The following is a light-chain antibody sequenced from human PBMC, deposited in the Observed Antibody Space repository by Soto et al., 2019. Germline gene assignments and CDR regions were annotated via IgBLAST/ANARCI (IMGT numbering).Light chain of an antibody. Sequence: DMQMTQSPSSLSASVGDRVTITCRASQSIRSNLNWYQQKPGKAPKFLIYAASSLQSGVPSRFRGHGSWNGFHLNNRKPQPEDFATYFCQQSYSAPFTFGPGTKVDIK. CDR2: AAS. CDR3: QQSYSAPFT. J-gene: IGKJ3*01. V-gene: IGKV1-39*01. CDR1: QSIRSN.